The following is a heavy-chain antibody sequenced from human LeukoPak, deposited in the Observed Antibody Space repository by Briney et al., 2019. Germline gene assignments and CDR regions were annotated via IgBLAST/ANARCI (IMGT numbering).Heavy chain of an antibody. V-gene: IGHV4-59*01. Sequence: SETLSLTCTVSGGSISSYYWGWIRQPPGKGLEWIGYIYYSGSTNYNPSLKSRVTISVDTSKNQFSLKLSSVTAADTAVYYCARVSRYYYDSSGYDYWGQGTLVTVSS. J-gene: IGHJ4*02. CDR2: IYYSGST. D-gene: IGHD3-22*01. CDR3: ARVSRYYYDSSGYDY. CDR1: GGSISSYY.